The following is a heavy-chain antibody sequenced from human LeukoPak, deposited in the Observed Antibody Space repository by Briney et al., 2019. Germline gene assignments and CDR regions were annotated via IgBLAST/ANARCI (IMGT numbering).Heavy chain of an antibody. J-gene: IGHJ3*01. D-gene: IGHD1-1*01. V-gene: IGHV3-20*04. Sequence: GGSLRLSCAASGFTFDDYGMSWVRHGAGKGREGVSGINWNGGSTVYADSVKGRFTISRDNAKNSLYLQMNSLRAQDTALYYCASQSPSAGAFDVWGQGTMVTVSS. CDR3: ASQSPSAGAFDV. CDR2: INWNGGST. CDR1: GFTFDDYG.